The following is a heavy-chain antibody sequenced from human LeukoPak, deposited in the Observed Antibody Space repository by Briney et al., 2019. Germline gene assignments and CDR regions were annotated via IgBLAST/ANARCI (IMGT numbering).Heavy chain of an antibody. Sequence: PRGSLRLSCAAPGFAFSGYAINSVRQAPRKGLRWVSVINNICASTFYTRSVKGRFTISRDNSRNTLYLQMRSLRGEDTAPYFFVRSLKWNLVGFEYWGQGTLVSVS. CDR3: VRSLKWNLVGFEY. CDR2: INNICAST. V-gene: IGHV3-23*01. CDR1: GFAFSGYA. J-gene: IGHJ4*02. D-gene: IGHD1-1*01.